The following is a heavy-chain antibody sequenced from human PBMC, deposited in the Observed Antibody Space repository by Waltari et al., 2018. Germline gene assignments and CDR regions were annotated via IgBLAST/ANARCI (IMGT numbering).Heavy chain of an antibody. D-gene: IGHD3-10*01. J-gene: IGHJ4*02. CDR2: IYYTENR. CDR1: GASISSPHFF. V-gene: IGHV4-39*07. CDR3: ATTVPAGGSSFDY. Sequence: HLQLQVSGPGLVKPSETLSLPCTVSGASISSPHFFWGWIRQSPGKGLEWIGTIYYTENRYYNPSLKSRLSISQDASKTQLSLKLNSANAADTAVYYCATTVPAGGSSFDYWTQGTLVTVSS.